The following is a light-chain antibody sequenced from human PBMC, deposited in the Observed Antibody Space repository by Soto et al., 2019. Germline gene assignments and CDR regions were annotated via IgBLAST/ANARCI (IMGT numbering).Light chain of an antibody. CDR3: QSYDSSLSVLYV. CDR1: RSNIGAGYD. J-gene: IGLJ1*01. CDR2: GDS. V-gene: IGLV1-40*01. Sequence: QSALTQPPSVSGAPGQRVTISCTESRSNIGAGYDVHWYQQLPGTAPKLLIHGDSNRPSGVPDRFSGSKSGTSASLAITGLQAEDEADYYCQSYDSSLSVLYVFGTGTKVTVL.